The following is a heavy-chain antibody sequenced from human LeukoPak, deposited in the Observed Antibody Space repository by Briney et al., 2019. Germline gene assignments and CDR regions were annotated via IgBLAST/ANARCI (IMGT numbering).Heavy chain of an antibody. J-gene: IGHJ4*02. CDR3: ARTPATGSIEY. CDR2: TYYRSKWFN. Sequence: SQTLSLTCAISGDSISSNSADWNWIRQSPSRGLEWLGRTYYRSKWFNDYAVSVKGRITINPDTSKNQFSLHLNSVTPEDTAVYYCARTPATGSIEYWGQGTLVTVSS. V-gene: IGHV6-1*01. CDR1: GDSISSNSAD. D-gene: IGHD1-1*01.